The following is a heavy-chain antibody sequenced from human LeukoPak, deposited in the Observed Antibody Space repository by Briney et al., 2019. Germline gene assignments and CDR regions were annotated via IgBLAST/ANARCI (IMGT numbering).Heavy chain of an antibody. V-gene: IGHV4-39*02. J-gene: IGHJ4*02. CDR1: GGSPSSSSYY. D-gene: IGHD3-10*01. CDR3: ATQSRRGSGSYYNSYYFDY. CDR2: IYYRGST. Sequence: SETLSLTRTVSGGSPSSSSYYWGWIRQPPGKGLEWLGCIYYRGSTSTNTSLKSRATISVDTSKTHFSLKLSSVTAADTAVYCCATQSRRGSGSYYNSYYFDYWGEGTLVTVSS.